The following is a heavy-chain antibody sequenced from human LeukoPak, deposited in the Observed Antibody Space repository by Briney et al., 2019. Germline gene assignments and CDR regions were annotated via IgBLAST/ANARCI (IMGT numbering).Heavy chain of an antibody. CDR3: ARDVRWFGDPRGGFDY. CDR2: INPNSGGT. CDR1: GYTFTGYY. D-gene: IGHD3-10*01. J-gene: IGHJ4*02. V-gene: IGHV1-2*04. Sequence: ASVKVSCKASGYTFTGYYMHWVRQAPGQGLEWMGWINPNSGGTNYAQKFQGWVTMTRDTSISTAYMELSRLRSDDTAVYYCARDVRWFGDPRGGFDYWGQGTLVTVSS.